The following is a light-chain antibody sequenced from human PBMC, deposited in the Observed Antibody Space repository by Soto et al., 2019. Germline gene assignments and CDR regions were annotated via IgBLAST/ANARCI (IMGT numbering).Light chain of an antibody. Sequence: ELVLTQSPGTLSLSPGERATLSCRASQSVSITYLAWYQQKPGQAPRLLIYGASSRATDIPDRFSGSGSGTDFTLTISRLEPEDFAVYYCQQYGSSLFTFGPGTKVDIK. CDR3: QQYGSSLFT. CDR2: GAS. V-gene: IGKV3-20*01. CDR1: QSVSITY. J-gene: IGKJ3*01.